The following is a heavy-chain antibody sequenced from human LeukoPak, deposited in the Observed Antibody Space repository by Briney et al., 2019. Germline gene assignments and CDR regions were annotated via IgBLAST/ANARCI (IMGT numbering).Heavy chain of an antibody. V-gene: IGHV3-11*06. CDR3: AKIAGTYSPDY. CDR1: GFYFSDYY. J-gene: IGHJ4*02. Sequence: GSLRLSCAASGFYFSDYYMTWIRQAPGKGLEWVSYISSSGTYTNYADSVKGRFTISRDNAKKSLYLQMNSLSAEDTAVYYCAKIAGTYSPDYWGQGTLITVSS. CDR2: ISSSGTYT. D-gene: IGHD1-26*01.